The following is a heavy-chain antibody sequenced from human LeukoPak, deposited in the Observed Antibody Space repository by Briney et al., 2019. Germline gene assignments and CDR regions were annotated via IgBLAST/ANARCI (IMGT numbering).Heavy chain of an antibody. CDR3: AAASDYGDSHVIVNAFDI. D-gene: IGHD4-17*01. Sequence: GASVKVSCKASGGTFSSYAISWVRQAPGQGLEWMGRIIPILGIANYAQKFQGRVTITADKSTSTAYMELSSLRSEDTAVYYCAAASDYGDSHVIVNAFDIWGQGTMVTVSS. CDR2: IIPILGIA. CDR1: GGTFSSYA. J-gene: IGHJ3*02. V-gene: IGHV1-69*04.